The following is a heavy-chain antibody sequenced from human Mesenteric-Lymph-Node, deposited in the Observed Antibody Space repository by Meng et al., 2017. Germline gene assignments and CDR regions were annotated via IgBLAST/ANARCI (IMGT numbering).Heavy chain of an antibody. CDR3: ATGLRDRDTYSSTSYFAY. Sequence: SVKVSCKASGGTFSSYAISWVRRAPGQGLEWMGGIIPIFGTANYAQKFQGRVTITADKSTSTAYMELSSLRSEDTAVYYCATGLRDRDTYSSTSYFAYWGQGTLVTVSS. J-gene: IGHJ4*02. D-gene: IGHD6-13*01. V-gene: IGHV1-69*06. CDR2: IIPIFGTA. CDR1: GGTFSSYA.